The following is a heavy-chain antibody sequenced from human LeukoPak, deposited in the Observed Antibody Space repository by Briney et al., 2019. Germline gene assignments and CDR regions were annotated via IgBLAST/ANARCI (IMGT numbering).Heavy chain of an antibody. CDR3: ARVPDISGWYFDY. V-gene: IGHV1-2*02. Sequence: ASVRVSFKASGYSFTVHYMHWVRQAPGQGGEGMGWINPNRGVTNYAQKFQRTVTMTRDTSISTAYMELSRLRSDDTAVYYCARVPDISGWYFDYWGQGALVTVSS. J-gene: IGHJ4*02. D-gene: IGHD6-19*01. CDR1: GYSFTVHY. CDR2: INPNRGVT.